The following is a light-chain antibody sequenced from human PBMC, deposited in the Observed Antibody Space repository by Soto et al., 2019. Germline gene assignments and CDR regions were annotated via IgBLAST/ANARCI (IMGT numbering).Light chain of an antibody. J-gene: IGLJ2*01. CDR1: HSDIGAGYG. CDR2: DTT. V-gene: IGLV1-40*01. CDR3: QSFDSSRIGLL. Sequence: QAVVTQPPSVTGAPRQRVTISCTGSHSDIGAGYGVHWYQQFPHSAPKLLIYDTTNRPSGVPDRFSGSRSGTSASLAITGLQAEDEADYYCQSFDSSRIGLLFGGGTKVTVL.